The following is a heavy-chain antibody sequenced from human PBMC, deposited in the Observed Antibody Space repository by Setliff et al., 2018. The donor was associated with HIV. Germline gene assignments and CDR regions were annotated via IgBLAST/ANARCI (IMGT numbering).Heavy chain of an antibody. Sequence: ASVKVSCKASGYTFTSYYIYWVRQAPGQGLEWMGIINPTGGKTNYARKFQGRVTMTRDTSTSTIYMELSSLRSEDTAVYYCAREGDPFGAAAYNWFDPWGQGTRVTVS. J-gene: IGHJ5*02. CDR2: INPTGGKT. CDR1: GYTFTSYY. V-gene: IGHV1-46*01. D-gene: IGHD3-3*01. CDR3: AREGDPFGAAAYNWFDP.